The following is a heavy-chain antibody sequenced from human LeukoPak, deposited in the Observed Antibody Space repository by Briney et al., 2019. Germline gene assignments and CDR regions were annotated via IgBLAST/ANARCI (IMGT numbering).Heavy chain of an antibody. Sequence: PGGSLRLSCAASGFTFSSYGMHWVRQAPGKGLEWVSVIYSGGSTYYSDSVKGRFTISRDNSKNTLYLQMNSLGAEDTAVYYCARVSTLSDAFDIWGQGTMVTVSS. V-gene: IGHV3-53*01. D-gene: IGHD1-1*01. J-gene: IGHJ3*02. CDR3: ARVSTLSDAFDI. CDR2: IYSGGST. CDR1: GFTFSSYG.